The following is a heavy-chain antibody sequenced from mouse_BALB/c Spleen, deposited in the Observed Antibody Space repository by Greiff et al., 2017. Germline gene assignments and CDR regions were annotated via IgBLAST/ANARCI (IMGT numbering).Heavy chain of an antibody. CDR3: TRGESYWYFDV. CDR1: GFTFSNYW. Sequence: EVQGVESGGGLVQPGGSMKLSCVASGFTFSNYWMNWVRQSPEKGLEWVAEIRLKSNNYATHYAESVKGRFTISRDDSKSSVYLQMNNLRAEDTGIYYCTRGESYWYFDVWGAGTTVTVSS. CDR2: IRLKSNNYAT. D-gene: IGHD2-13*01. V-gene: IGHV6-6*02. J-gene: IGHJ1*01.